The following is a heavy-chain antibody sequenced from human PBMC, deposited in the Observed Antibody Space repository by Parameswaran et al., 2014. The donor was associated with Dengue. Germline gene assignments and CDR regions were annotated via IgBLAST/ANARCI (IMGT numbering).Heavy chain of an antibody. V-gene: IGHV3-21*04. CDR3: AHLNQFGIFYTFYYYYGMDV. J-gene: IGHJ6*02. Sequence: VRQMPGKGLEWVSSISSSSSYIYYADSVKGRFTISRDNAKNSLYLQMNSLRAEDTAVYYCAHLNQFGIFYTFYYYYGMDVWGQGTTVTVSS. CDR2: ISSSSSYI. D-gene: IGHD3-9*01.